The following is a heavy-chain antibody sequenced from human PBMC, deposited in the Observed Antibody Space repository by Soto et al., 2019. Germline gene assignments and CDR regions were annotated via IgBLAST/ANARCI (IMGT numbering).Heavy chain of an antibody. D-gene: IGHD6-13*01. J-gene: IGHJ6*02. V-gene: IGHV1-46*01. CDR3: ASGSWYKIYYYYGMDV. Sequence: AAVKVSCKASGYTFTSYYMHWVRQAPGQGLEWMGIINPSGGSTSYAQKFQGRVTMTRDTSTSTVYMELSSLRSEDTAVYYCASGSWYKIYYYYGMDVWGQGTTVTVSS. CDR1: GYTFTSYY. CDR2: INPSGGST.